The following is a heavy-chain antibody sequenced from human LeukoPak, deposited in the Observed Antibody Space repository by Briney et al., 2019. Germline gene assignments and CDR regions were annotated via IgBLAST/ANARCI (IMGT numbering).Heavy chain of an antibody. CDR2: ISSSGSTI. CDR3: ARDRGGYYDFWSGYYQNYFDY. J-gene: IGHJ4*02. CDR1: GFTFSSYS. Sequence: PGGSLRLSCAASGFTFSSYSMDWVRQAPGKGLEWVSYISSSGSTIYYADSVKGRFTISRDNAKNSVYLQMNSLRDDDTAVYYCARDRGGYYDFWSGYYQNYFDYWGQGTLVTVSS. V-gene: IGHV3-48*02. D-gene: IGHD3-3*01.